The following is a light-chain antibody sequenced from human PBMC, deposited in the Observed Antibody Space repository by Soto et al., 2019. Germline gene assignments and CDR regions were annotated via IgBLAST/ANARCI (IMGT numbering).Light chain of an antibody. CDR2: DAS. CDR3: QQYDNLPLI. Sequence: IQMTQSPSSLSASVGDRVTITCQATQDIRKYLNWYQQKPGKAPKLLIYDASSLETGVPSRFKGSGSGTDFTFTISSLQPEDFATYYCQQYDNLPLIFGQGTRLDIK. V-gene: IGKV1-33*01. J-gene: IGKJ5*01. CDR1: QDIRKY.